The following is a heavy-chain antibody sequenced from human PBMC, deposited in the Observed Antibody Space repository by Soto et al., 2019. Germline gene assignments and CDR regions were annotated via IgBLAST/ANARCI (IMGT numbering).Heavy chain of an antibody. CDR2: IYAGGDV. CDR3: ARDGLTTVTRFDY. Sequence: LSLTCTVSGGSISGYFWSWIRQPAGKGLEWIGRIYAGGDVNYNPSLKSRVTMSIDTSENQFSLKLSSVTAADKAVYFCARDGLTTVTRFDYWGQGALVTVSS. CDR1: GGSISGYF. J-gene: IGHJ4*02. V-gene: IGHV4-4*07. D-gene: IGHD4-17*01.